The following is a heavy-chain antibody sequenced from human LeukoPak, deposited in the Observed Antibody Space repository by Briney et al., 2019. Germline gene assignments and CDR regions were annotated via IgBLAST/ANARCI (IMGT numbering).Heavy chain of an antibody. V-gene: IGHV3-21*01. CDR3: ASGMQWLALAA. Sequence: PGGSLRLSCAASGFTFSSYEMNWVRQAPGKGLEWVSSISSSSSYIYYADSVKGRFTISRDNAKNSLYLQMNSLRAEDTAVYYCASGMQWLALAAWGQGTLVTVSS. J-gene: IGHJ5*01. CDR1: GFTFSSYE. D-gene: IGHD6-19*01. CDR2: ISSSSSYI.